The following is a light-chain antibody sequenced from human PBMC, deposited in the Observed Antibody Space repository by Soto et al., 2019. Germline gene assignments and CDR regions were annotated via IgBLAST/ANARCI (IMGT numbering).Light chain of an antibody. CDR1: QSVSSY. Sequence: EIVLTQSPATLSLSPGERATLSCRASQSVSSYFAWYQQKPGQAPRLLIYDSSNRATGIPARFSGSGSGTDFTLTISSLEPEDFAVYYCQQRSDWPSTCGGGTKVEIK. J-gene: IGKJ4*01. CDR3: QQRSDWPST. V-gene: IGKV3-11*01. CDR2: DSS.